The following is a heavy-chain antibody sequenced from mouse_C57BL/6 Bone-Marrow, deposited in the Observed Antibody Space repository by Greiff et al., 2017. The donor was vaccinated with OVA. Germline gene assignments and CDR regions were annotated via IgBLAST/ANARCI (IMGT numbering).Heavy chain of an antibody. J-gene: IGHJ4*01. D-gene: IGHD1-1*01. Sequence: VQLQQSGAELVRPGASVKLSCTASGFNIKDDYMHWVKQRPEQGLEWIGWIDPENGDTEYASKFQSKATITADTSSNTAYLQLSSLTSEDTAVYYCTSYYYGNAMDYWGQGTSVTVSS. CDR2: IDPENGDT. V-gene: IGHV14-4*01. CDR3: TSYYYGNAMDY. CDR1: GFNIKDDY.